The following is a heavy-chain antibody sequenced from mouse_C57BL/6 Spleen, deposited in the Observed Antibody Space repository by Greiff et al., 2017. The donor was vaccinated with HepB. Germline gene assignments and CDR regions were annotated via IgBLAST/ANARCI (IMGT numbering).Heavy chain of an antibody. D-gene: IGHD3-3*01. Sequence: QVQLQQPGAELVKPGASVKLSCKASGYTFTSYWMQWVKQRPGQGLEWIGEIDPSDSYTNYNQKFKGKATLPVATSSSTAYMQLSSLTSENSAVYYCARTRRDLYYAIDYWGQGTSVTVSS. CDR3: ARTRRDLYYAIDY. V-gene: IGHV1-50*01. CDR2: IDPSDSYT. J-gene: IGHJ4*01. CDR1: GYTFTSYW.